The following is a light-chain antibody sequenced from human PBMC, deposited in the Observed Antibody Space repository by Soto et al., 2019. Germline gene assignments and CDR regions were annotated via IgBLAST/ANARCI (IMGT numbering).Light chain of an antibody. Sequence: EIVLTQSPGTLSLSPGERATLSCRASQIVTNNYVAWYQKKPGQPPRLLIDDASTSATGIPDRFSAGGSGTDFTLTISSLEPEDFAVYYCQQCSTPPLSFGGGTNVE. V-gene: IGKV3D-20*02. J-gene: IGKJ4*01. CDR1: QIVTNNY. CDR3: QQCSTPPLS. CDR2: DAS.